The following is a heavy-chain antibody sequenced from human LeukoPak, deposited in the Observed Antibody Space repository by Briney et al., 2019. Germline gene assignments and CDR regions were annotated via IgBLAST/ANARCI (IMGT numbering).Heavy chain of an antibody. CDR3: AGDYGDSPRFDY. V-gene: IGHV3-20*04. D-gene: IGHD4-17*01. J-gene: IGHJ4*02. Sequence: GGSLRLSCAASGFTFDDYGMIWVRQAPGKGLEWVSGIHWNGDSPRYADSVKGRFTISRDNVKNSLYLQMNSLRPEDTAFYYCAGDYGDSPRFDYWGQGTLVTVSS. CDR1: GFTFDDYG. CDR2: IHWNGDSP.